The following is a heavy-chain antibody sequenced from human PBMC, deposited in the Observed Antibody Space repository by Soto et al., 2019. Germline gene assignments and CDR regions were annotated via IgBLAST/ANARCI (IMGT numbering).Heavy chain of an antibody. Sequence: GERLKIYCKRSGYSLTILWIGWVRQLPGKGLEWMGVIFPGDSDTRYSPSFQSQVTISADKSINTAYLQWSSLKASDSAMYYCARHSGYTYAHIDYWGQGALATVS. CDR3: ARHSGYTYAHIDY. J-gene: IGHJ4*02. CDR2: IFPGDSDT. V-gene: IGHV5-51*01. CDR1: GYSLTILW. D-gene: IGHD5-18*01.